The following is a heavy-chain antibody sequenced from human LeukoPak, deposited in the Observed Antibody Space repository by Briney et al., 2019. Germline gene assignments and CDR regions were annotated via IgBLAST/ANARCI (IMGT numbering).Heavy chain of an antibody. D-gene: IGHD5-12*01. Sequence: EASVKVSCKASGYTFTGYYMHWVRQVPGQGLEWMGRINPNSGGTNYAQKFQDRVAMTRDTSISTAYMELNRLTSDDTAVYYCSASFSGYDHLFDYWGQGTLVTVSS. J-gene: IGHJ4*02. CDR1: GYTFTGYY. CDR2: INPNSGGT. V-gene: IGHV1-2*06. CDR3: SASFSGYDHLFDY.